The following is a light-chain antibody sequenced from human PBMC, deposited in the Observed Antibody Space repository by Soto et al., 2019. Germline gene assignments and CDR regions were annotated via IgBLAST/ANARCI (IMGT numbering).Light chain of an antibody. CDR2: DVS. CDR1: SSDVGGHNS. CDR3: SSASRGVPYV. J-gene: IGLJ1*01. Sequence: QSLLTQPASVSGSAGQSITISCTGISSDVGGHNSVSWYRQDPGKAPKLMIYDVSNRPSGVSDRFSGSKSVNTASRSISGLQIEDEADYCCSSASRGVPYVFGAGTK. V-gene: IGLV2-14*01.